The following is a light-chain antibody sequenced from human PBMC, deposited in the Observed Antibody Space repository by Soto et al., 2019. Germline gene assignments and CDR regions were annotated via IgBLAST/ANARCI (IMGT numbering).Light chain of an antibody. CDR2: DVN. CDR1: SCDVGGYNY. CDR3: CSYGGSFYV. Sequence: QSVLTQPHSVSGSPGQSVANSFSGTSCDVGGYNYVSWYQQHPGKAPKLIIFDVNRRPSGVPDRFSGSKSGSTASLTISGLQAEDEADYYCCSYGGSFYVVGTGTRSPS. J-gene: IGLJ1*01. V-gene: IGLV2-11*01.